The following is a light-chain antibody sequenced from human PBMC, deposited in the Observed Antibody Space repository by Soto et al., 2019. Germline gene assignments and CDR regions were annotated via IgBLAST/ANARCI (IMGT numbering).Light chain of an antibody. CDR1: QSVSSY. V-gene: IGKV3-11*01. J-gene: IGKJ4*01. CDR3: QQRRYWPLT. Sequence: EIVVTQSPATLSLSPGERATLSCRASQSVSSYLAWYQQKPGQAPRLLIYDASKRATGIPARFSGSGSGTDLTLTISSLEPEDFAVYYCQQRRYWPLTFGGGTKVEIK. CDR2: DAS.